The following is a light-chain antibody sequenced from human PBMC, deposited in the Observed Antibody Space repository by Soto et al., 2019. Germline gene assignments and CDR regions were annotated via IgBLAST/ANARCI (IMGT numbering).Light chain of an antibody. V-gene: IGKV1-27*01. Sequence: DIQMTQSPSSLSASVGDRVTISCRASQDISNYLAWYQQKPGKVPKLLIYDASTFQSGVPSRFSGSGSGTDFTLTISSLQPEDVATYYCQNYNSAPQTFGQGTKVEIK. CDR2: DAS. J-gene: IGKJ1*01. CDR3: QNYNSAPQT. CDR1: QDISNY.